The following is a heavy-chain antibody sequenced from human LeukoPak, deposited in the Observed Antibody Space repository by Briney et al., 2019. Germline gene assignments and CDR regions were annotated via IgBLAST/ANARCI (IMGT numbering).Heavy chain of an antibody. D-gene: IGHD3-10*01. CDR1: GFFFSSYA. CDR3: AKEARFHRSGNPLNEYNFDY. CDR2: ITDSGVST. V-gene: IGHV3-23*01. J-gene: IGHJ4*02. Sequence: PGGSLRLSCAASGFFFSSYAMTWVRQAPGKGLEWVSTITDSGVSTYYADSVKGRFVISRDNSKNTLYLQMNSLRAEDTAVYYCAKEARFHRSGNPLNEYNFDYWGQGTLVTVSS.